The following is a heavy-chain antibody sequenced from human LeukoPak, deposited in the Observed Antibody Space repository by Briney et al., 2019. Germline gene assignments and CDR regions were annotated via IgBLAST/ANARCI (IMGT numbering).Heavy chain of an antibody. J-gene: IGHJ4*02. Sequence: ASVKVSCKASVYTFTSYGISWVRQPPGQGGEWMGWISAYNGNTNYAQKLQGRVTMTTDTSTSTAYMELRSLRSDDTAVYYCARVTSSGYALPYGYWGQGTLVTVSS. V-gene: IGHV1-18*01. CDR2: ISAYNGNT. D-gene: IGHD3-22*01. CDR1: VYTFTSYG. CDR3: ARVTSSGYALPYGY.